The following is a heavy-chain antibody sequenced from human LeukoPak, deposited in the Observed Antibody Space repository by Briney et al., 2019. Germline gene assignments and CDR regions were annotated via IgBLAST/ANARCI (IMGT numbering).Heavy chain of an antibody. J-gene: IGHJ4*02. Sequence: TSETLSLTCTVSGGSISSYYWSWIRQPPGKGLEWIGYIYYSGSTNYHPSLKSRVTISVDTSKNQSSLKLSSVTAADTAVYYCARIGDYWGQGTLVTVSS. CDR2: IYYSGST. V-gene: IGHV4-59*01. CDR3: ARIGDY. D-gene: IGHD3-10*01. CDR1: GGSISSYY.